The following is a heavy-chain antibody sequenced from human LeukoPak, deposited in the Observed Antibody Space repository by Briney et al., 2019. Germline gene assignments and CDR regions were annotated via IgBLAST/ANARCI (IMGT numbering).Heavy chain of an antibody. Sequence: SETLSLTCGVHGSSFSEYFWHWVRQSPREGLEWIGDIKHGGVTNYNPSLMGRVTISVDTSKNQFSLMLTSVTAADTAVYYCARGPHYYGDHIRWFPDAFHIWGRGTMVSVSS. J-gene: IGHJ3*02. D-gene: IGHD4-17*01. V-gene: IGHV4-34*01. CDR1: GSSFSEYF. CDR3: ARGPHYYGDHIRWFPDAFHI. CDR2: IKHGGVT.